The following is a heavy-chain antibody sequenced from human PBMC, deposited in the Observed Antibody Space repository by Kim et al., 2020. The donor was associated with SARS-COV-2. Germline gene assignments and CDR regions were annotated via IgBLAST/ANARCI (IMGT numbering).Heavy chain of an antibody. V-gene: IGHV3-11*01. CDR2: ISSSGSTI. CDR3: ARDGKSYYVFWSGYEWRSDYYYGMDV. D-gene: IGHD3-3*01. CDR1: GFTFSDYY. J-gene: IGHJ6*02. Sequence: GGSLRLSCAASGFTFSDYYMSWIRQAPGKGLEWVSYISSSGSTIYYADSVKGRFTISRDNAKNSLYMQMNSLRAEDTAVYYCARDGKSYYVFWSGYEWRSDYYYGMDVWGQGNTVTVSS.